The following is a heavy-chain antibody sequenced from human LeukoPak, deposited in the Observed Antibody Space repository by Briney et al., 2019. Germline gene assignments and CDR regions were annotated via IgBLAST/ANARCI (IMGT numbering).Heavy chain of an antibody. Sequence: GASVKVSCKVSGYTLTELSMHWLRQAPGKGLEWMGGFDPEDGETIYAQKFQGRVTMTEDTSTDTAYMELSSLRSEDTAVYYCATFGKNYYDSWWFDPWGQGTLVTVSS. CDR3: ATFGKNYYDSWWFDP. V-gene: IGHV1-24*01. CDR1: GYTLTELS. D-gene: IGHD3-22*01. J-gene: IGHJ5*02. CDR2: FDPEDGET.